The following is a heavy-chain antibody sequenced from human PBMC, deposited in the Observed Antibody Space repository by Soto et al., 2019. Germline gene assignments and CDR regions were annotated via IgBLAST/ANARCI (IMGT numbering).Heavy chain of an antibody. CDR2: INHSGST. CDR3: ARGFGYSRSWYLGY. V-gene: IGHV4-34*01. Sequence: SETLSLTCAVYGGSFSGYYWSWIRQPPGKGLEWIGEINHSGSTNYNPSLKRRVTISVDTSKNQFSLKLSSVTAADTAVYYCARGFGYSRSWYLGYWGQGTLVTVSS. CDR1: GGSFSGYY. J-gene: IGHJ4*02. D-gene: IGHD6-13*01.